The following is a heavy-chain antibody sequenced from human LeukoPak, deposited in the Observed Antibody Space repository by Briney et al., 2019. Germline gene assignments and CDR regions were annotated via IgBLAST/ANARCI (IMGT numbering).Heavy chain of an antibody. Sequence: GGSLRLSCVVSGFTFKNYAMSWVRQAPGKGLECVSSIRDSGNGTDYADSVKGRFTVSRDNSKNTLYLHMNTLSAEDTAVYYCAIWAYYDFWSGHYKSHFDSWGQGTLVTVSP. CDR1: GFTFKNYA. J-gene: IGHJ4*02. CDR3: AIWAYYDFWSGHYKSHFDS. D-gene: IGHD3-3*01. V-gene: IGHV3-23*01. CDR2: IRDSGNGT.